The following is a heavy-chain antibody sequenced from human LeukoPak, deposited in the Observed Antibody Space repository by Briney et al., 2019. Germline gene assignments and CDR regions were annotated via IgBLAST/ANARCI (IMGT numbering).Heavy chain of an antibody. CDR2: IYSGGST. CDR1: GFTVSSNY. Sequence: PGGSLRLPCAASGFTVSSNYMSWVRQAPGKGLEWVSVIYSGGSTYYADSVKGRFTISRDNSKNTLYLQMNSLRAEDTAVYYCASSTIAVAGTPFDYWGQGTLVTVSS. V-gene: IGHV3-66*02. J-gene: IGHJ4*02. D-gene: IGHD6-19*01. CDR3: ASSTIAVAGTPFDY.